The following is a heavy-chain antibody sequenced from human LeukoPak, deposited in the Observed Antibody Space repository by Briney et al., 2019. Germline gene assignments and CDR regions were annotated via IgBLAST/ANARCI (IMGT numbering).Heavy chain of an antibody. CDR2: ISGYNGNT. Sequence: ASAEVSCKASGYTFTTYSISWVRQAPGQGLEWMGWISGYNGNTYYAQKFQGRVTMTTDTSTSTAYMELRSLRSDDTAVYYCAREEGAPIAAANIWGLGTMVTVSS. J-gene: IGHJ3*02. V-gene: IGHV1-18*01. CDR1: GYTFTTYS. CDR3: AREEGAPIAAANI. D-gene: IGHD6-13*01.